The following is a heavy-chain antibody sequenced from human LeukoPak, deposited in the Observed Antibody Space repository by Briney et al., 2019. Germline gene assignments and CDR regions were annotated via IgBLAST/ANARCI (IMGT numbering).Heavy chain of an antibody. CDR2: ISTTGST. V-gene: IGHV4-61*02. D-gene: IGHD1-7*01. Sequence: PSENLSLTCTVSGGSISSGSYYWSWIRQPAGKGLEWVGRISTTGSTNCNPSLKSRVTISLDTSKNQFSLKLSSVTTADTAVYYCARGPDGITSDYWGQGTLVTLS. J-gene: IGHJ4*02. CDR1: GGSISSGSYY. CDR3: ARGPDGITSDY.